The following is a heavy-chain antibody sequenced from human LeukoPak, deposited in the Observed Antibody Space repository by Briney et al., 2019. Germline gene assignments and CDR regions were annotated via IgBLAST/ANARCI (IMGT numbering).Heavy chain of an antibody. J-gene: IGHJ5*02. CDR1: GYTFTSYG. D-gene: IGHD3-3*01. CDR3: ARDGPRITIFGVVIINKAVRGNSGWFDP. Sequence: ASVKVSCKASGYTFTSYGISWVRQAPGQGLEWMGWISAYNGNTNYAQKLQGRVTVTTDTSTSTAYMELRSLRSDDTAVYYCARDGPRITIFGVVIINKAVRGNSGWFDPWGQGTLVTVSS. V-gene: IGHV1-18*01. CDR2: ISAYNGNT.